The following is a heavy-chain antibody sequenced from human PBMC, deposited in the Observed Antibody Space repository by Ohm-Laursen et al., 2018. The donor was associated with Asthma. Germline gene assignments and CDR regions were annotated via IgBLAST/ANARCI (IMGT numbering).Heavy chain of an antibody. V-gene: IGHV3-21*04. J-gene: IGHJ6*02. CDR2: ISTASSFI. CDR3: AKVAGWELSSVPESLNLYYYYGMDV. CDR1: GYTFSRYS. D-gene: IGHD1-26*01. Sequence: GSLRLSCAASGYTFSRYSIHWVRQIPGKGLEWVASISTASSFIYYADSVRGRFTTSRDNARNSVYLQMNSLRAEDTAVYYCAKVAGWELSSVPESLNLYYYYGMDVWGQGTTVTVSS.